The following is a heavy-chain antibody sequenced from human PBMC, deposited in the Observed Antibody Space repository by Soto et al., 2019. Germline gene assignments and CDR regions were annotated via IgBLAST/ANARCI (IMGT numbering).Heavy chain of an antibody. CDR3: ARVLDPLNVALDY. V-gene: IGHV3-21*01. J-gene: IGHJ4*02. CDR2: ISSSSSYI. Sequence: GGSLRLSCAASGFTFSSYSMNWVRQAPGKGLEWVSSISSSSSYIYYADSVKGRFTISRDNAKNSLYLQMNSLRAEDTAVYYCARVLDPLNVALDYWGQGTLVTVSS. CDR1: GFTFSSYS. D-gene: IGHD1-1*01.